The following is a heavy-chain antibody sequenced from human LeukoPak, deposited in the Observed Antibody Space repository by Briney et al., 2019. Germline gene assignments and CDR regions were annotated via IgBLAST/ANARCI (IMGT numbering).Heavy chain of an antibody. CDR2: IYPGDSHT. D-gene: IGHD3-10*01. CDR3: ARHPHSGSCITNICYRWFDP. V-gene: IGHV5-51*01. Sequence: GESLKISCKGSGYSFTNYWIGWVRQMPGKGLEWMGIIYPGDSHTRYNPSFQGQVTISADKSISTAYLQWSSLKASDTAMYYCARHPHSGSCITNICYRWFDPWGQGTLVTVSS. J-gene: IGHJ5*02. CDR1: GYSFTNYW.